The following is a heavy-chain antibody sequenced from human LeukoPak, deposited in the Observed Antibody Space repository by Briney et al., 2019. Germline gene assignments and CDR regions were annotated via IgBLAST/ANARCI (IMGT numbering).Heavy chain of an antibody. CDR3: ARGNAGYCSSTSCHNYYYYYMDV. J-gene: IGHJ6*03. V-gene: IGHV4-61*02. CDR1: GGSISSGSYY. Sequence: SETLSLTCTVSGGSISSGSYYWSWIRQPAGKGLEWLGRIYTSGSTNYNPSLKSRVTISVDTSKNQFSLKLSSVTAADTAVYYCARGNAGYCSSTSCHNYYYYYMDVWGKGTTVTVSS. CDR2: IYTSGST. D-gene: IGHD2-2*01.